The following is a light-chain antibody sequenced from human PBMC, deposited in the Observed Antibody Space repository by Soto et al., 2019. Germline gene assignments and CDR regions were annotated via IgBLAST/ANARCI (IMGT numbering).Light chain of an antibody. CDR1: SSDVGGYNY. V-gene: IGLV2-8*01. Sequence: QSALTQPPSASGSPGQSVTISCTGTSSDVGGYNYVSWYQQHPAKAPNLMIYEVSKRPSGVPDRFSGSKSGNTASLTVSGLQAEEEDDYYCSSYAGSNNWVFGGGTQLTVL. CDR2: EVS. CDR3: SSYAGSNNWV. J-gene: IGLJ3*02.